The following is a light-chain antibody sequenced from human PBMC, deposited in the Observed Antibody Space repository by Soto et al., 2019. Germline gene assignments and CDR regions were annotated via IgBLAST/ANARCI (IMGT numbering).Light chain of an antibody. CDR2: GAS. Sequence: EIVMTQSPATLSVSPGERATLSCRASQSVSINLAWYQQKSGRAPRLLIYGASTRATGIPARFSGSGSGTEFTLTISSLQSEDFAVYYCQQYNNWPPWTFGQGTKVDIK. J-gene: IGKJ1*01. CDR3: QQYNNWPPWT. V-gene: IGKV3-15*01. CDR1: QSVSIN.